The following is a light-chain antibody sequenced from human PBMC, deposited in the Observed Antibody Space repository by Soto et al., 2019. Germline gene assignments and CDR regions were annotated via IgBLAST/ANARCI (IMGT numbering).Light chain of an antibody. CDR2: GAS. J-gene: IGKJ1*01. Sequence: EIVMTQSPSTLSVSPGERATLSCRASRDVSSGLLAWYQQRPGQAPRLLIYGASTRATGIPDRFSGSGSGADFTLTISRLEPEDFAVYYCQQYGSSPRTFGQGTKVDIK. V-gene: IGKV3-20*01. CDR1: RDVSSGL. CDR3: QQYGSSPRT.